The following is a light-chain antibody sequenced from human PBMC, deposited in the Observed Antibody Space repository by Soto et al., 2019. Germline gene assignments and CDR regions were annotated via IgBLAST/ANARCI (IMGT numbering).Light chain of an antibody. CDR2: DVS. CDR1: SSDVGGYNH. J-gene: IGLJ2*01. Sequence: QSALTQPASVSGSPGQSITISCTGTSSDVGGYNHVSWYQHYPGKAPKLMMRDVSNRPSGVSNRFSGSKSGNTASLTISGLQAEDEADYYCSSFTTTSTLVFGGGTKLTVL. V-gene: IGLV2-14*03. CDR3: SSFTTTSTLV.